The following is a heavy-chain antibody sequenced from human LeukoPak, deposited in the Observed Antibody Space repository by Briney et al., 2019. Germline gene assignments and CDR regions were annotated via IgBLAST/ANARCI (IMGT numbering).Heavy chain of an antibody. J-gene: IGHJ4*02. CDR1: GGSISSGDYY. V-gene: IGHV4-30-4*08. CDR3: ARGKWVAAAGMLDY. CDR2: IYYSGSN. D-gene: IGHD6-13*01. Sequence: PSQTLSLTCTVSGGSISSGDYYWGWIRQPTGKGREWIVYIYYSGSNYYNPSLKSRVTISVDTSKNQFSLKLSSVTAADTAVYYCARGKWVAAAGMLDYWGQGTLVTVSS.